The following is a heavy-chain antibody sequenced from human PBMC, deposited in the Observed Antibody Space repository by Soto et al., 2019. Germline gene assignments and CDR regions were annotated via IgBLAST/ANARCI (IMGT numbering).Heavy chain of an antibody. CDR3: AKFMAADLYYALDD. CDR1: GLTFSRYP. J-gene: IGHJ6*02. Sequence: QVQLVESGGGVVQPGRSLRLSCTVSGLTFSRYPMHWVRQAPGKGLEWLALISHNGGDKYYADSVKGRFTISRDNSKNTLYLQMSSLRVDDSAVYFCAKFMAADLYYALDDWGQGTSVTVTS. D-gene: IGHD3-10*01. CDR2: ISHNGGDK. V-gene: IGHV3-30-3*01.